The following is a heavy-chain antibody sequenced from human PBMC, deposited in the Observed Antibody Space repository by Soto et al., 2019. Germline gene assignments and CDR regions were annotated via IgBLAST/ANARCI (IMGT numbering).Heavy chain of an antibody. CDR3: ASEGAGNIDGIHYPYYFYYMDV. D-gene: IGHD3-10*01. V-gene: IGHV4-31*03. J-gene: IGHJ6*03. CDR2: IHYTGGT. Sequence: PSETLSLTCTVSGGSVSSGAFYWSWIRQHPGKGLEWIGYIHYTGGTYYNPSLKSRITMSLDASRSQFSLKLTSVTAADTAVYYCASEGAGNIDGIHYPYYFYYMDVWGRVTTVTVSS. CDR1: GGSVSSGAFY.